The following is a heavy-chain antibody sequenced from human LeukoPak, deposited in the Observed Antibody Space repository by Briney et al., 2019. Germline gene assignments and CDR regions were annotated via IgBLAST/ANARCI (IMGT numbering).Heavy chain of an antibody. V-gene: IGHV4-59*01. CDR3: ARSGYRYGLVDY. Sequence: SETLSLTCTVSGGSISSDYWSWIRQPPGKGLEWIGYIYYSGDTNYNPSLKSRVTISVDTSKNQFSLKLSSVTAADTAVYYCARSGYRYGLVDYWGQGTLVTVSS. CDR2: IYYSGDT. J-gene: IGHJ4*02. CDR1: GGSISSDY. D-gene: IGHD5-18*01.